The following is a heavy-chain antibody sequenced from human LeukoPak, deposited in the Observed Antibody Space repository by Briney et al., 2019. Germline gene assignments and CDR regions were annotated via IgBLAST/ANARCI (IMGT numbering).Heavy chain of an antibody. CDR1: GGTFSSYA. CDR2: IIPIFGTA. Sequence: SVKVSCKASGGTFSSYAISWVRQAPGQGLEWMGGIIPIFGTANYAQKFQGRVTITTDKSTSTAYMELSSLRSEDTAVYCCAARYSSTTAYYFDYWGQGTLVTVSS. CDR3: AARYSSTTAYYFDY. V-gene: IGHV1-69*05. D-gene: IGHD6-13*01. J-gene: IGHJ4*02.